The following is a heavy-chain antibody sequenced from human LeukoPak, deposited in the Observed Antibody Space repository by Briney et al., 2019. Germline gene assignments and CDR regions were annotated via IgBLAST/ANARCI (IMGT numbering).Heavy chain of an antibody. Sequence: SGGSLRLSCAASGFTFSSYGMHWVRQAPGKGLEWVAVIWYDGSNKYYADSVKGRFTISRDNSKNTLYLQMNSLRAEDTAVYYCAKALSAGTLFGYWGQGTLVTVSS. D-gene: IGHD6-13*01. CDR1: GFTFSSYG. J-gene: IGHJ4*02. CDR3: AKALSAGTLFGY. V-gene: IGHV3-30*02. CDR2: IWYDGSNK.